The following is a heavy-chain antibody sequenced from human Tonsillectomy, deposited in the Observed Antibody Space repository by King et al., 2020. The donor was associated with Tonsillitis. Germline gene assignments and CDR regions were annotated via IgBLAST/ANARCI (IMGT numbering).Heavy chain of an antibody. D-gene: IGHD3-10*01. Sequence: VQLVESGGGLVKPGGSLRLSCAASGLTFSKAGMRWVRQAPGKGLEWVGRIKRKTDGETQDYAAPVKGRFTISRDESKNTLFLQMNSLKTEDTAVYYCTTEAGYLTSGYYYYYGMDVWGQGTTVTVSS. CDR1: GLTFSKAG. CDR3: TTEAGYLTSGYYYYYGMDV. J-gene: IGHJ6*02. V-gene: IGHV3-15*01. CDR2: IKRKTDGETQ.